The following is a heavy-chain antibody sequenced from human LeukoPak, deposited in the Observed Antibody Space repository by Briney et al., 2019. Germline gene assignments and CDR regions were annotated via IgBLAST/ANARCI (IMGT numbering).Heavy chain of an antibody. Sequence: GGSLRLSCAASGFTFSSYSMNWVRQAPGKGLEWVSSISSSSSYIYCADSVKGRFTISRDNAKNSLYLQMNSLRAEDTAVYYCARDLDDAPFFYFDYWGQGTLVTVSS. D-gene: IGHD1-1*01. CDR2: ISSSSSYI. CDR1: GFTFSSYS. V-gene: IGHV3-21*01. J-gene: IGHJ4*02. CDR3: ARDLDDAPFFYFDY.